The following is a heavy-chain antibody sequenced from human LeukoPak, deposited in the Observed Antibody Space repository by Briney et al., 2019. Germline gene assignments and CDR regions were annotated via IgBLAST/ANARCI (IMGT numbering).Heavy chain of an antibody. CDR1: GYTLTELS. D-gene: IGHD3-10*01. J-gene: IGHJ4*02. CDR2: FDPEDGET. V-gene: IGHV1-24*01. CDR3: ATSRNYYGSGINY. Sequence: GASVKVSCKVSGYTLTELSMHWVRQAFGKGLEWMGGFDPEDGETIYAQRFQGRVTMTEGTSTDTAYMELSSMRSEDTAVYYCATSRNYYGSGINYWGQGTLVTVSS.